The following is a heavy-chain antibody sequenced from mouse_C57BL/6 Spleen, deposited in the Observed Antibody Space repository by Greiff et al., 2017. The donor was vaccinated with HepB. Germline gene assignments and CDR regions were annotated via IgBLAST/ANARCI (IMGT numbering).Heavy chain of an antibody. CDR1: GFTFSSYA. CDR3: ARDGGYYGSSTFAY. J-gene: IGHJ3*01. V-gene: IGHV5-4*01. CDR2: ISDGGSYT. D-gene: IGHD1-1*01. Sequence: DVKLVESGGGLVKPGGSLKLSCAASGFTFSSYAMSWVRQTPEKRLEWVATISDGGSYTYYPDNVKGRFTISRDNAKNNLYLQMSHLKSEDTAMYYCARDGGYYGSSTFAYWGQGTLVTVSA.